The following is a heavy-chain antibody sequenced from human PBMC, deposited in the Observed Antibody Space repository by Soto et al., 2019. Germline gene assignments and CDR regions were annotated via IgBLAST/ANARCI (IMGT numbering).Heavy chain of an antibody. CDR1: GYTLTELS. CDR2: FDPEDGET. J-gene: IGHJ3*02. Sequence: GASVKVSCKVSGYTLTELSMHWVRQAPGKGLEWMGGFDPEDGETIYAQKFQGRVTMTEDTSTDTAYMELSSLRSEDTAVYYCATGVAYWGGDCYSIDAFDIWGQGTMVTVSS. V-gene: IGHV1-24*01. D-gene: IGHD2-21*02. CDR3: ATGVAYWGGDCYSIDAFDI.